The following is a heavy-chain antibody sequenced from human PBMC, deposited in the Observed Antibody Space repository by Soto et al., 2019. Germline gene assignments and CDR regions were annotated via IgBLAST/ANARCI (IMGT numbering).Heavy chain of an antibody. Sequence: GVLRLSCAASGFTFSSYAMSWVRQAPGKGLEWVSAISGSGGSTYYADSVKGRFTISRDNSKNTLYLQMNSLRAEDTAVYYCANTQSEDYDFWSGYYAGINFDYWGQGTLVTVSS. D-gene: IGHD3-3*01. J-gene: IGHJ4*02. CDR2: ISGSGGST. CDR1: GFTFSSYA. V-gene: IGHV3-23*01. CDR3: ANTQSEDYDFWSGYYAGINFDY.